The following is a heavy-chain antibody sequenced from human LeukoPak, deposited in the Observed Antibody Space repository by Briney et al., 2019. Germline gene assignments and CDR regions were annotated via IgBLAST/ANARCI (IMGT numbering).Heavy chain of an antibody. CDR2: IYYSGTT. CDR1: GGSISSYY. J-gene: IGHJ4*02. V-gene: IGHV4-59*08. D-gene: IGHD5-24*01. Sequence: SETLSLTCTVSGGSISSYYWSWIRQPPGKGLEWIGSIYYSGTTNYNPSLKSRVTISLDASKNQFSLKLSSVTAADTAVYQCARGRWLQLPDYWGQGTLVTVSS. CDR3: ARGRWLQLPDY.